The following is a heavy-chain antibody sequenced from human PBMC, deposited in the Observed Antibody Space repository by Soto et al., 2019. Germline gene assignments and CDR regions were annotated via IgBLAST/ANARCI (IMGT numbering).Heavy chain of an antibody. CDR1: GGSINNGGYY. J-gene: IGHJ4*02. V-gene: IGHV4-39*01. Sequence: SETLSLTCTVSGGSINNGGYYWGWIRQSPGKGLEWIGSIYHSGTTHYTPSLKSRVTISVDTTKNQFSLKLSSVTAADTAVYYCARQIFGVLIPYYFDYWGQGTLVTVSS. CDR3: ARQIFGVLIPYYFDY. CDR2: IYHSGTT. D-gene: IGHD3-3*01.